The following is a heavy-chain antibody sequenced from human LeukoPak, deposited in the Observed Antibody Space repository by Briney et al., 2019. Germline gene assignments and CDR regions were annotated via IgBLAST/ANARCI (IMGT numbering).Heavy chain of an antibody. CDR1: GFTFDDYA. CDR3: AKQWYAPSYFDY. J-gene: IGHJ4*02. Sequence: GGSLRLSCAASGFTFDDYAMHWVRQAPGKGLEWVSGISWNSGSIGYADSVKGRFTISRDNAKNSLYLQMNSLRAEDTALYYCAKQWYAPSYFDYWGQGTLVTVSS. V-gene: IGHV3-9*01. D-gene: IGHD2-15*01. CDR2: ISWNSGSI.